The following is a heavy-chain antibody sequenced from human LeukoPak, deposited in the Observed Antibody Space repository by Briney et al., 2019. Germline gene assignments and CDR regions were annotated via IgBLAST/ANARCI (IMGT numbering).Heavy chain of an antibody. V-gene: IGHV4-61*02. CDR2: VHTSGTT. D-gene: IGHD5-24*01. CDR1: GGSISSGRYF. CDR3: ARSSFAGPTMAFAPYDI. Sequence: SETLSLTCTVSGGSISSGRYFWSWIRQPAGKSLDWIGRVHTSGTTKYNPSLGSRVTISVDTSRNQFSLKLNSVTAADTAVYYCARSSFAGPTMAFAPYDIWGPGAMVTVSS. J-gene: IGHJ3*02.